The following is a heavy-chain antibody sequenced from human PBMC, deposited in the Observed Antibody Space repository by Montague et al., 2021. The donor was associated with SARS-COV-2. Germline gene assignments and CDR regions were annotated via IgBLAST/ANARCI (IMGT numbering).Heavy chain of an antibody. Sequence: CAIPGDSVSSKSVAWHWIRQSPSRGLEWLGRTYYRSKWDSDYAESVKRRLVITPDTSKNQVSLQLNSVIPEDTAVYFCASSGITLTGLDAFDIWGQGTMVTVSS. J-gene: IGHJ3*02. CDR1: GDSVSSKSVA. CDR2: TYYRSKWDS. V-gene: IGHV6-1*01. CDR3: ASSGITLTGLDAFDI. D-gene: IGHD3-9*01.